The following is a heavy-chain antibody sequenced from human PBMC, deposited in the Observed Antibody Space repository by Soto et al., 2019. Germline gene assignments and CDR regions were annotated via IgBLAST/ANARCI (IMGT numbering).Heavy chain of an antibody. V-gene: IGHV6-1*01. CDR3: ARESGVWLVGATFPFDY. Sequence: KQSQTLSLTCAISGDSVSSNSAAWNWIRQSPSRGLEWLGRTYYRSKWYNDYAVSVKSRITINPDTSKNQFSLQLNSVTPEDTAVYYCARESGVWLVGATFPFDYWGQGTLVTVSS. D-gene: IGHD1-26*01. J-gene: IGHJ4*02. CDR2: TYYRSKWYN. CDR1: GDSVSSNSAA.